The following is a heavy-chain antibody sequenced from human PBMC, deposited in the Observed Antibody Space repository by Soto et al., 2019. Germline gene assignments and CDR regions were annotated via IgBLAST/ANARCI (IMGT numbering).Heavy chain of an antibody. CDR1: GGSFSGYY. CDR3: ARNGYCSGGSCYLVDY. Sequence: QVQLQQWGAGLLKPSETLSLTCAVYGGSFSGYYWSWIRQPPGKGLEWTGEINHSGSTNYNPSLKSRVTISVDASKNQFSLKLSSVTAADTAVYYCARNGYCSGGSCYLVDYWGQGTLVTVSS. D-gene: IGHD2-15*01. CDR2: INHSGST. V-gene: IGHV4-34*01. J-gene: IGHJ4*02.